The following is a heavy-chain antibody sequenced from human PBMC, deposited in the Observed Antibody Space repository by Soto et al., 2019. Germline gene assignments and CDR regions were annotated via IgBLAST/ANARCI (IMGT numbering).Heavy chain of an antibody. J-gene: IGHJ4*02. CDR1: GFSLSTSGVG. Sequence: SGPTLVNPTQTLTLTCSFSGFSLSTSGVGVGWIRQPPGKALECLALIYWDDDKRYSPSVKSRLTLTKHTSKNQVVLTMTNMDPVDTAMYYCATVGHSYVSFDYWGQGTLVTVSS. V-gene: IGHV2-5*02. D-gene: IGHD5-18*01. CDR3: ATVGHSYVSFDY. CDR2: IYWDDDK.